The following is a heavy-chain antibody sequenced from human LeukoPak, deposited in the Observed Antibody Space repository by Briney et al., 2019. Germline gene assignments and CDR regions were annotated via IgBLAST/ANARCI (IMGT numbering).Heavy chain of an antibody. Sequence: SETLSLTCTVSGGSISSYYWSWIRQPPGKGLEWIGYIYYSGSTNYNPSLKSRVTISVDTSRNQFSLKLSSVTAADTAVYYCARARGRAVAGHDYLDYWGQGTLVTVSS. V-gene: IGHV4-59*01. CDR1: GGSISSYY. CDR2: IYYSGST. D-gene: IGHD6-19*01. J-gene: IGHJ4*02. CDR3: ARARGRAVAGHDYLDY.